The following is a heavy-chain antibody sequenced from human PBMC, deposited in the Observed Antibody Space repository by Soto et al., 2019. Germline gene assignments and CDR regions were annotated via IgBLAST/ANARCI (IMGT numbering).Heavy chain of an antibody. D-gene: IGHD6-6*01. J-gene: IGHJ6*02. Sequence: QVQLVESGGGVVKPGRSLRLSCAASGFTFSSYGMHWVRQAPGKGLEWVSVISYDGSNKYYADSVKGRFTISRDNSKNTLYLQMNSLRAEDTAVYYCAKDREQLRDLFYYYYGMDVWGQGTTVTVSS. V-gene: IGHV3-30*18. CDR2: ISYDGSNK. CDR3: AKDREQLRDLFYYYYGMDV. CDR1: GFTFSSYG.